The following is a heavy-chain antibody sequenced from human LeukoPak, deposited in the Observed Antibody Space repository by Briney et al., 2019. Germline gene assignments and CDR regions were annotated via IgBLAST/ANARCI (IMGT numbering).Heavy chain of an antibody. D-gene: IGHD3-9*01. CDR1: GFTFSSYA. CDR3: AKDRGLRYFDWLLTI. Sequence: PGRSLRLSCAASGFTFSSYAMSSVRHAPGKGLGWVLAISGSGGSTYYAASVKGRFTIFRDNSKNTLYLQMNSLRAEDTAVYDCAKDRGLRYFDWLLTIWGQGTLVTASS. CDR2: ISGSGGST. V-gene: IGHV3-23*01. J-gene: IGHJ4*02.